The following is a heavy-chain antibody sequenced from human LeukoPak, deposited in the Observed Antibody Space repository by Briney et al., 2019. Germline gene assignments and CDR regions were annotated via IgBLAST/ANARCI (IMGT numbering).Heavy chain of an antibody. V-gene: IGHV6-1*01. D-gene: IGHD2-2*01. CDR3: ARRLTQYDCFDP. CDR2: TYYRSTWYN. Sequence: SQALSLTCAISGDSVSSNSVTWNWIRQSPSRGLEWLGRTYYRSTWYNDYAVSVRGRIAVNPDTSKNQFSLHLNSVTPEDTAVYYCARRLTQYDCFDPWGQGILVTVSS. J-gene: IGHJ5*02. CDR1: GDSVSSNSVT.